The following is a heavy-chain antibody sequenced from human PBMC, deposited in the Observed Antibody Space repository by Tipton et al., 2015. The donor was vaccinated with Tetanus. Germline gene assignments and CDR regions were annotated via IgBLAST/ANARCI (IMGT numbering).Heavy chain of an antibody. CDR1: GGSISSYY. Sequence: TLSLTCTVSGGSISSYYWSWIRQPPGKGLEWIGYIYYSGSTNYNPSLKSRVTISVDTSKNQFSLKLGSVTAADTAVYYCARDTHGWSGYYGYYKDYGMDVWGQGTTVTVSS. D-gene: IGHD3-3*01. CDR2: IYYSGST. CDR3: ARDTHGWSGYYGYYKDYGMDV. J-gene: IGHJ6*02. V-gene: IGHV4-59*01.